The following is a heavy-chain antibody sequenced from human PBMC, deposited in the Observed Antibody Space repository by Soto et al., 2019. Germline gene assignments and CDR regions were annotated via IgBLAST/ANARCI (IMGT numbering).Heavy chain of an antibody. D-gene: IGHD2-2*01. J-gene: IGHJ4*02. Sequence: GGSLRLSCAASGFTFSSYAMSWVRQAPGKGLEWVSTISDSGDRTYYADSVQGRFTISRDNSKNTLYLQMNSLRAEDTAVYYCAKVIVVIAAAVHPFDYWGQGTLVTVSS. CDR2: ISDSGDRT. CDR3: AKVIVVIAAAVHPFDY. CDR1: GFTFSSYA. V-gene: IGHV3-23*01.